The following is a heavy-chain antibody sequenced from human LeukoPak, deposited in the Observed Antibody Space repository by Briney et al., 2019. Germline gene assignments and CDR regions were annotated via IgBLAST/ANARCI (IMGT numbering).Heavy chain of an antibody. CDR2: ISYDGSNK. D-gene: IGHD3-10*01. V-gene: IGHV3-30*03. J-gene: IGHJ4*02. CDR3: ARDRPPMARSRPHY. Sequence: GGSLRLSCAASGFTFSSYGMHWVRQAPGKGLEWVAVISYDGSNKYYADSVKGRFTISRDNSKNTLFLQMNSLRAEDTAVYYCARDRPPMARSRPHYWGRGTLVTVSS. CDR1: GFTFSSYG.